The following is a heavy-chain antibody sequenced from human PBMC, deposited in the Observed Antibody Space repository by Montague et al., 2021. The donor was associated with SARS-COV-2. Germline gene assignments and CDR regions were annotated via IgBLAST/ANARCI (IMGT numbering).Heavy chain of an antibody. CDR2: IKSKTDSGTA. V-gene: IGHV3-15*01. D-gene: IGHD6-19*01. J-gene: IGHJ6*02. CDR3: TTAIAVAGTGRYYYYGMDV. Sequence: SLRLSCAASGFTFSNAWMSLVRQAPGKGLEWVGRIKSKTDSGTAYYAXPVKGRFTISRDDSKNTLYLQMNSLKTEDTAVYYCTTAIAVAGTGRYYYYGMDVWGQGTTVTVS. CDR1: GFTFSNAW.